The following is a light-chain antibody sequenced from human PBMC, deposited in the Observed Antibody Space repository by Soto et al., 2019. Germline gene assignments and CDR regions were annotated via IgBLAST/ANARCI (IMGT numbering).Light chain of an antibody. CDR3: SSYTRSNTYV. CDR2: DVS. CDR1: SSDVGGYNY. Sequence: QAVVTQPASLSGSPGQAIPISCTGNSSDVGGYNYVSWYQQHPGKAPKLMIYDVSNRPSGVSSRFSGSKSGNTASLTISGLQAEDEGDYYCSSYTRSNTYVFGTGTKVTVL. J-gene: IGLJ1*01. V-gene: IGLV2-14*03.